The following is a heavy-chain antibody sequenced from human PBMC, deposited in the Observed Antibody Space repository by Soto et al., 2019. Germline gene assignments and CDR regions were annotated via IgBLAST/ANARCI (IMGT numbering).Heavy chain of an antibody. CDR2: IYYSGST. V-gene: IGHV4-31*03. Sequence: QVQLQESRPGLVTPSQTLSLTCTVSGGSISSGGYYWSWIRQHPGKGLEWIGYIYYSGSTYYNPSLESRVTTSVATPKTQFSLELSSVTAADTPVYYCARVWVRGQVAYWGQGTQVTFSS. J-gene: IGHJ4*02. D-gene: IGHD3-16*01. CDR1: GGSISSGGYY. CDR3: ARVWVRGQVAY.